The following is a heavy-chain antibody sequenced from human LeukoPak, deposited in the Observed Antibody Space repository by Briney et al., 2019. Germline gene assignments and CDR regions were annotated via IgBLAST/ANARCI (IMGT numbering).Heavy chain of an antibody. V-gene: IGHV3-30*18. CDR2: ISYDGSNK. J-gene: IGHJ4*02. Sequence: PGGSLRLSCAASGFTFSSYGMHWVRQAPGKGLEWVAVISYDGSNKYYADSVKGRFTISRDNSKNTLYLRMNSLRAEDTAVYYCAKDWTTGDYWGQGTLVTVSS. CDR3: AKDWTTGDY. CDR1: GFTFSSYG. D-gene: IGHD4-17*01.